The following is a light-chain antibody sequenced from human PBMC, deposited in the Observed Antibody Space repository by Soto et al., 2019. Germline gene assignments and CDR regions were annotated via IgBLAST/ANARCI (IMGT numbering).Light chain of an antibody. CDR2: DAF. J-gene: IGKJ4*01. CDR1: QSISSW. CDR3: QQYNSYSPLT. V-gene: IGKV1-5*01. Sequence: DIQMTQSPSSLSASVGDRVTITCRARQSISSWLAWYQQKPGKAPKPLIFDAFSLESGVPSRFSGSRSGTEFTLTISSLQPDDYATYYCQQYNSYSPLTFGGGTKVDIK.